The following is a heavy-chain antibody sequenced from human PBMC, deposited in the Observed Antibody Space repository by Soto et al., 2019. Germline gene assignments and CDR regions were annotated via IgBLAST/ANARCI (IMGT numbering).Heavy chain of an antibody. CDR1: GYTFNRHG. J-gene: IGHJ4*02. D-gene: IGHD1-26*01. Sequence: QVHLVQSGGEVKKPGASVKVSCKASGYTFNRHGITWVRQAPGQGLEWMGWISGYNGDINYEQKFQGRVTLSSDTLASTVYLELKSLRFDDTAVYYCARFRIVGARELDFWGQGTLVTVSA. V-gene: IGHV1-18*04. CDR2: ISGYNGDI. CDR3: ARFRIVGARELDF.